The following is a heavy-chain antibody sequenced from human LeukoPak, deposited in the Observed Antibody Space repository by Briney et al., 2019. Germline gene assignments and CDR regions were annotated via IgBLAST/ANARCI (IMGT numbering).Heavy chain of an antibody. J-gene: IGHJ6*02. CDR2: IFYTGST. Sequence: SEALSLTCTVSGGSINSADSYWSWIRQHSGKGLEWIGYIFYTGSTYYNPSLKGRLGISIDTSKNQFSLNLNSVTAADTAVYYCARLTMVRGVIILSYYYGMDVWGQGTTVTVSS. V-gene: IGHV4-31*03. CDR1: GGSINSADSY. CDR3: ARLTMVRGVIILSYYYGMDV. D-gene: IGHD3-10*01.